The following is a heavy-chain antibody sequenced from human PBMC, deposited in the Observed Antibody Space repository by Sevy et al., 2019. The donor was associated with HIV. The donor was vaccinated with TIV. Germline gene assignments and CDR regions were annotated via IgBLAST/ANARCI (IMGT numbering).Heavy chain of an antibody. D-gene: IGHD4-17*01. Sequence: GGSLRLSCAASGFTFSSSIINWVRQAPGKGLEWVSSISGTGSTIYYADSVKGRLTLSRDNAKNSLYLQMHSLRDEDTAVYYWARSDDGDYVGWFYPWGQGTLVTVSS. V-gene: IGHV3-48*02. CDR1: GFTFSSSI. J-gene: IGHJ5*02. CDR2: ISGTGSTI. CDR3: ARSDDGDYVGWFYP.